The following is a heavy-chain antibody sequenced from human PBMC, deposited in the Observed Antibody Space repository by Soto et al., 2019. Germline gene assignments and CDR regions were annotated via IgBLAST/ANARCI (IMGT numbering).Heavy chain of an antibody. CDR1: GFSVSSNY. D-gene: IGHD1-26*01. Sequence: GWSLRLSCAISGFSVSSNYLSWVRQAPGKGLEWVSVHYSGGSTYYADSVQGRFTISRDKSNNSLYLQMRRVRAEDTAVYFCARHRHPRGTVGATSPLDPWGQGTQVTVSS. J-gene: IGHJ5*02. V-gene: IGHV3-53*01. CDR2: HYSGGST. CDR3: ARHRHPRGTVGATSPLDP.